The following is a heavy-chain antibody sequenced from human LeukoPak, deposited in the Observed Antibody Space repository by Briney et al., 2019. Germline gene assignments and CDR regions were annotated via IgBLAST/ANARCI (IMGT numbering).Heavy chain of an antibody. CDR1: GFTFSTYW. Sequence: GGSLRLSCAASGFTFSTYWMSWVRQAPGKGLEWVANIKQDGSEKYYVESVKGRFTISRDNAKNSLYLQMNSLKAEDTAVYYCARAQSRGVHWVNYWGQGTLVTVSS. CDR3: ARAQSRGVHWVNY. CDR2: IKQDGSEK. V-gene: IGHV3-7*04. J-gene: IGHJ4*02. D-gene: IGHD3-10*01.